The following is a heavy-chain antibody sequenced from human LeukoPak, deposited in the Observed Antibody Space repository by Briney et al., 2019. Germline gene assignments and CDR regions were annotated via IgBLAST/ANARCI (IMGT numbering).Heavy chain of an antibody. D-gene: IGHD3-3*01. CDR1: GYTFTGYY. CDR2: INPNSGGT. J-gene: IGHJ3*02. Sequence: GASVKVSCKASGYTFTGYYMHWVRQAPGQGLEWMGWINPNSGGTNYAQKFQGRVTMTRDTSTSTVYMELSSLRSEDTAVYYCARAITIFGVDSNDAFDIWGQGTMVTVSS. V-gene: IGHV1-2*02. CDR3: ARAITIFGVDSNDAFDI.